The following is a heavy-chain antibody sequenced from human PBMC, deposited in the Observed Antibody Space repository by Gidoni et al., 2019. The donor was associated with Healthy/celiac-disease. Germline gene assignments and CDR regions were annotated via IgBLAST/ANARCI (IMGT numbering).Heavy chain of an antibody. D-gene: IGHD7-27*01. J-gene: IGHJ6*02. CDR2: ISSSSSYI. CDR1: GFTCSRYR. CDR3: ARFSELGWVYYYYGMDV. Sequence: EVQLVESGGGLVMPGGSLRLSLAASGFTCSRYRMNWDRQAPGTGLECVSYISSSSSYIDYADSVKCRFTISRYNAKNSLYLQRISLRAEDTAVYYCARFSELGWVYYYYGMDVWGQGTTVTVSS. V-gene: IGHV3-21*01.